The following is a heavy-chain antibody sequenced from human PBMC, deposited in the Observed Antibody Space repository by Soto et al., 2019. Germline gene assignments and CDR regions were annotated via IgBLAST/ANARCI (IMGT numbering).Heavy chain of an antibody. CDR2: FDPEDGET. CDR3: ATNRYCSSTSCFEGGYNWFDP. V-gene: IGHV1-24*01. D-gene: IGHD2-2*01. Sequence: ASVKVSCKVSGYTLTELSMHWVRQAPGKGLEWMGGFDPEDGETIYAQKFQGRVTMTEDTSTDTAYMELSSLRSEETAVYYCATNRYCSSTSCFEGGYNWFDPWGQGTLVTVSS. J-gene: IGHJ5*02. CDR1: GYTLTELS.